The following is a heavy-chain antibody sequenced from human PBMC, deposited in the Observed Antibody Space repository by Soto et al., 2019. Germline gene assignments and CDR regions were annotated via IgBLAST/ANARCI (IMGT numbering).Heavy chain of an antibody. CDR1: GGTFSSYA. J-gene: IGHJ5*02. Sequence: QVQLVQSGAEVKKPGSSVKVSCKASGGTFSSYAISWVRQAPGQGLEGMGGIFPIFGTANYAQKFQSRVTITADDYTSTAYMELSSLRSEDTAVYYCARGRLGASQPWYWFDPWGQGALGTVSS. D-gene: IGHD1-26*01. CDR3: ARGRLGASQPWYWFDP. V-gene: IGHV1-69*01. CDR2: IFPIFGTA.